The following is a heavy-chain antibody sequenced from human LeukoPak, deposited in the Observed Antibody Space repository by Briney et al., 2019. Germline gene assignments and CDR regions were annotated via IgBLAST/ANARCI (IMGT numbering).Heavy chain of an antibody. V-gene: IGHV4-30-2*01. D-gene: IGHD6-13*01. CDR2: IYHSGST. J-gene: IGHJ6*02. CDR3: ARRLAAVYGMDV. CDR1: GGSISSGGYS. Sequence: SETLSLTCTVSGGSISSGGYSWSWIRQPPGKGLEWIGYIYHSGSTYYNPSLKSRVTISVDRSKNQFSLKLSSVTAADTAVYYCARRLAAVYGMDVWGQGTTVTVSS.